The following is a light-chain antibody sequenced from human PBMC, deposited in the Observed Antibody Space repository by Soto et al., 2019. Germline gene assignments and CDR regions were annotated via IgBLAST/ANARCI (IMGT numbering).Light chain of an antibody. CDR1: SSDVGTHGY. Sequence: QSALTQPHSASGSPGQSVTISCTGTSSDVGTHGYVSWYQQHAGKAPKLVIYDVTKRPSGVPDRFSGSKSGNTASLTVSGLQAEDEADYYCMCYAGGNNWVFGGGTKLTVL. CDR2: DVT. V-gene: IGLV2-8*01. CDR3: MCYAGGNNWV. J-gene: IGLJ3*02.